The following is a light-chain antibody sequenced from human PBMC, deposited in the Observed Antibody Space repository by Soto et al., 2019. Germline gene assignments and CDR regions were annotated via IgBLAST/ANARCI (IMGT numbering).Light chain of an antibody. CDR3: QQYDKWPPT. Sequence: EIVMTQSPATLSVSPGERTTLCFRASQSVSRILAWYQQKPGQAPRLLIYGASTRATGIPVRFSGSGSGTEFTLTISSLQSEDFAVYYCQQYDKWPPTFGQGTKVDIK. V-gene: IGKV3-15*01. CDR2: GAS. J-gene: IGKJ1*01. CDR1: QSVSRI.